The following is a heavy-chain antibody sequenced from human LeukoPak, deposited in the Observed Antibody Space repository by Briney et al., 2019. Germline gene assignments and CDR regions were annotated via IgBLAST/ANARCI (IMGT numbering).Heavy chain of an antibody. CDR3: AKDPYCSSTSCYTGLFDY. Sequence: PGGSLRLSCAASGFTFSSYAMSWVRQAPGKGLEWVSAISGSGGSTYYADSVKGRFTISRDNSKNTLYLQMNSLRAEDTAVYYCAKDPYCSSTSCYTGLFDYWGQGTLVTVSS. J-gene: IGHJ4*02. V-gene: IGHV3-23*01. CDR2: ISGSGGST. CDR1: GFTFSSYA. D-gene: IGHD2-2*02.